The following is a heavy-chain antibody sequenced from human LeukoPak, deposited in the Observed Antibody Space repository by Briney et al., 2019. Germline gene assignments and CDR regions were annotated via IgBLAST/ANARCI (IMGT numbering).Heavy chain of an antibody. J-gene: IGHJ4*02. V-gene: IGHV4-30-2*01. Sequence: SETLSLICTVSGGSVSSGGYYWSWIRQPPGKGLEWIGYIYHSGSTYYNPSLKSRVTMSVDTSKNQFSLKLSSVTAADTAVYYCARESSYSSGWYFRNYFDYWGQGTLVTVSS. CDR2: IYHSGST. CDR1: GGSVSSGGYY. CDR3: ARESSYSSGWYFRNYFDY. D-gene: IGHD6-19*01.